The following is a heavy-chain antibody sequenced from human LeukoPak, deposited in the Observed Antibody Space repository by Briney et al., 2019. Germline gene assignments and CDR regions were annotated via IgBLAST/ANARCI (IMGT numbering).Heavy chain of an antibody. Sequence: PGGSLRLSCAASGFVFSSYGMHWVRQAPGKGLEWVALISYDGSNKYYGDSVKGRFTISRDNSKYTLYLQMNSLRPEDTAVYYCTKAWAGDYPGEFYSDCWGQGTLVTVSS. D-gene: IGHD4-17*01. CDR1: GFVFSSYG. CDR2: ISYDGSNK. V-gene: IGHV3-30*18. CDR3: TKAWAGDYPGEFYSDC. J-gene: IGHJ4*02.